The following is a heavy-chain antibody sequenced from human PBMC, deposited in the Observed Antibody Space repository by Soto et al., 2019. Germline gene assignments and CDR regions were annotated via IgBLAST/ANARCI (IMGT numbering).Heavy chain of an antibody. D-gene: IGHD5-18*01. CDR2: IWYDGSNK. J-gene: IGHJ6*02. V-gene: IGHV3-33*01. Sequence: QVQLVESGGGVVQPGRSLRLSCAASGFTFSSYGMHWVSQAPGNGLEWVAVIWYDGSNKYYADSVKGRFTISRDNSKNTVYLQMNSLRAEDTAVYYCARLLMDTAMVTPYYYYYGMDVWGQGTTVTVSS. CDR3: ARLLMDTAMVTPYYYYYGMDV. CDR1: GFTFSSYG.